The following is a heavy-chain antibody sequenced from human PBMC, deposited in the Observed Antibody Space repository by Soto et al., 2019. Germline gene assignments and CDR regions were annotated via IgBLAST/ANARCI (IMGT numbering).Heavy chain of an antibody. D-gene: IGHD2-15*01. V-gene: IGHV3-48*02. CDR1: GFTFSSYS. J-gene: IGHJ6*02. CDR2: ISSSSSTI. Sequence: PGGSLRLSCAASGFTFSSYSMNWVRQAPGKGLEWVSYISSSSSTIYYADSVKGRFTISRDNAKNSLYLQMNSLRDEDTAVYYCAREGGDIVVVVAATLSGMDVWGQGTTVTVSS. CDR3: AREGGDIVVVVAATLSGMDV.